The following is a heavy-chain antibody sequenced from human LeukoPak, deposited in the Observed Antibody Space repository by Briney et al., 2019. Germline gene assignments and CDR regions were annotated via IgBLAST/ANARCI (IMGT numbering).Heavy chain of an antibody. Sequence: PGRSLRLSCAASGFTFSSYGMHWVRQAPGKGLEWVAVISYDGSNKYYADSVKGRFTISRDNSKNTLYLQMNSLRAEDTAVYYCARGTAYYDSSGSRYYYYYMDVWGKGTTVTVSS. CDR1: GFTFSSYG. V-gene: IGHV3-30*03. CDR3: ARGTAYYDSSGSRYYYYYMDV. CDR2: ISYDGSNK. D-gene: IGHD3-22*01. J-gene: IGHJ6*03.